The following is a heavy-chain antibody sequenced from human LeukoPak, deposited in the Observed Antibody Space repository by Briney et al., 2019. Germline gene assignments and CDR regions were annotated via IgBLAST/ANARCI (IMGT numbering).Heavy chain of an antibody. Sequence: QSGGSLRLSCAASGFTVSSNYMSWVRQAPGKGLEWVSVIYSGGSTYYADSVKGRFTISRDNSKNTLYLQMNSLRAEDTAVYYCARVLGSSWYGSDAFDIWGQGTMVTVSS. V-gene: IGHV3-53*01. CDR1: GFTVSSNY. J-gene: IGHJ3*02. D-gene: IGHD6-13*01. CDR2: IYSGGST. CDR3: ARVLGSSWYGSDAFDI.